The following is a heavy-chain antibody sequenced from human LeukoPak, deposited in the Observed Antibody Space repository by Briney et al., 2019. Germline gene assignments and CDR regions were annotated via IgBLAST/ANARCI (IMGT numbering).Heavy chain of an antibody. Sequence: PSETLSLTCAVYGGSFSGYYWSWIRQHPGKGLEWIGYIYYSGSTYYNPSLKSRVTISVDTSKNQFSLKLSSVTAADTAVYYCAREAPQYYYDSSGYYADAFDIWGQGTMVTVSS. D-gene: IGHD3-22*01. CDR1: GGSFSGYY. CDR3: AREAPQYYYDSSGYYADAFDI. CDR2: IYYSGST. J-gene: IGHJ3*02. V-gene: IGHV4-31*11.